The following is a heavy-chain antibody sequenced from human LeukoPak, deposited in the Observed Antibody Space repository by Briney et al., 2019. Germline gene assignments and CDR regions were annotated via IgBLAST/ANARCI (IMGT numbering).Heavy chain of an antibody. CDR1: GGSISSYY. CDR2: IYYSGST. J-gene: IGHJ5*02. CDR3: ARDVAYGDYEFDP. Sequence: PSETLSLTCTVSGGSISSYYWSWIRQPPGKGLEWIGYIYYSGSTNYNPSLKSRVTISVDTSKNQFSLKLSSVTAADTAVYYCARDVAYGDYEFDPWGQGTLVTVSS. V-gene: IGHV4-59*01. D-gene: IGHD4-17*01.